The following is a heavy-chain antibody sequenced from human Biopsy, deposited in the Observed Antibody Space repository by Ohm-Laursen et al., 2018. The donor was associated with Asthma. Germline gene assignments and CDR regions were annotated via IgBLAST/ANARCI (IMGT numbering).Heavy chain of an antibody. J-gene: IGHJ4*02. CDR3: ARGVDRVTGLLDHFDS. Sequence: TLSLTCTVSGGSIRSHDWTWIRQPPGKGLESIGHVYYSGSTNYNPSLKSRVTISIDASKNQFSLKLTSVTAADTAVYYCARGVDRVTGLLDHFDSWGQVTLVTVSS. D-gene: IGHD2-21*02. CDR1: GGSIRSHD. CDR2: VYYSGST. V-gene: IGHV4-59*11.